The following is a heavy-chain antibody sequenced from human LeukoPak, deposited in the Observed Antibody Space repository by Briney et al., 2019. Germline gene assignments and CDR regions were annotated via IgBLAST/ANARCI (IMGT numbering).Heavy chain of an antibody. Sequence: PSETLSLTCIVSGGSISIYYWNWIRQPPGKGLEWIGYIYSSGSTDYNPSLKRRVTISADTSKNQFSLKLTSVTAADTAVYYCARDRELGSWGQGILVTVSS. CDR3: ARDRELGS. J-gene: IGHJ5*02. CDR2: IYSSGST. V-gene: IGHV4-59*01. CDR1: GGSISIYY. D-gene: IGHD3-16*01.